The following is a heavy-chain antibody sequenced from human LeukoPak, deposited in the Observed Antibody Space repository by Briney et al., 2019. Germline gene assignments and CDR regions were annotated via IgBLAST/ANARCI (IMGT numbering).Heavy chain of an antibody. CDR2: ISGSGGST. V-gene: IGHV3-23*01. J-gene: IGHJ4*02. CDR1: GFTFSSYA. CDR3: AKDRGMITFGD. D-gene: IGHD3-16*01. Sequence: GGSLRLSCAASGFTFSSYAMSWVRQAPGKGLEWVSAISGSGGSTYYADPVKGRFTISRDNSKNTLYLQMNSLRAEDTAVYYCAKDRGMITFGDWGQGTLVTVSS.